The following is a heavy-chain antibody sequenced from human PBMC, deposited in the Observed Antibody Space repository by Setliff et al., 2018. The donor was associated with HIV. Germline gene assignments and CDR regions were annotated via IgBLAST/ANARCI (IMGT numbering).Heavy chain of an antibody. D-gene: IGHD1-26*01. J-gene: IGHJ6*02. CDR1: GGSISSHY. CDR2: IYKTGST. Sequence: PSETLSLTCTVSGGSISSHYWSWIRQPPGKGLEWIGSIYKTGSTNYNPSLKSRVTISVDTSKNQFSLKLSSVTAADTDVYYCARVGAKLSWYYYYYGMDVWGQGTTVTVSS. CDR3: ARVGAKLSWYYYYYGMDV. V-gene: IGHV4-59*11.